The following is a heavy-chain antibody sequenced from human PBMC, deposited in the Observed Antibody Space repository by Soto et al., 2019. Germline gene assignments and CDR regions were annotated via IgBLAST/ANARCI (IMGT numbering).Heavy chain of an antibody. CDR1: GGTFSSYA. V-gene: IGHV1-69*01. CDR3: ARGPRDEYCSGGSCYPRGSYFDY. J-gene: IGHJ4*02. D-gene: IGHD2-15*01. Sequence: QVQLVQSGAEVKKPGSSVKVSCKASGGTFSSYAISWVRQAPGQGLEWMGGIIPIFGTANYAQKFQGRVTMTADETTSTAYMELSSLGSEDTAVYYCARGPRDEYCSGGSCYPRGSYFDYWGQGTLVTVSS. CDR2: IIPIFGTA.